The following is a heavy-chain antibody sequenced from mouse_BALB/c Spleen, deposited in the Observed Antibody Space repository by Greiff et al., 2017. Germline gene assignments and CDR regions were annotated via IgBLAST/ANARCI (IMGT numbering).Heavy chain of an antibody. V-gene: IGHV3-2*02. Sequence: EVKVEESGPGLVKPSQSLSLTCTVTGYSITSDYAWNWIRQFPGNKLEWMGYISYSGSTSYNPSLKSRISITRDTSKNQFFLQLNSVTTEDTATYYCARYGTGKDYFDYWGQGTTLTVSS. CDR1: GYSITSDYA. J-gene: IGHJ2*01. D-gene: IGHD4-1*01. CDR2: ISYSGST. CDR3: ARYGTGKDYFDY.